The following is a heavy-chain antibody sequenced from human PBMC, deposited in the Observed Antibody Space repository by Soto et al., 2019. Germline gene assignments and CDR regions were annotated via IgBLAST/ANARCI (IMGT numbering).Heavy chain of an antibody. J-gene: IGHJ6*02. CDR2: MNPNSGNT. CDR1: GYTFTSYD. D-gene: IGHD3-22*01. V-gene: IGHV1-8*01. CDR3: ARRGQNYYDSSGYPNNGMDV. Sequence: ASVKVSCKASGYTFTSYDINWVRQATGQGLEWMGWMNPNSGNTGYAQKFQGRVTMTRNTSISTAYMELSSLRSEDTAVYYCARRGQNYYDSSGYPNNGMDVWGQGTTVTVSS.